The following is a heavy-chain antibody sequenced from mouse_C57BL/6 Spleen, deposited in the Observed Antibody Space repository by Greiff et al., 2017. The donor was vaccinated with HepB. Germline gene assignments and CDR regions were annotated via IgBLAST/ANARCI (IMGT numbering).Heavy chain of an antibody. CDR2: IHPNSGST. D-gene: IGHD1-1*01. J-gene: IGHJ1*03. CDR3: ARDHYYYGSSYRGYFDV. Sequence: VQLQQPGAELVKPGASVKLSCKASGYTFTSYWMHWVKQRPGQGLEWIGMIHPNSGSTNYNEKFKSKATLTVDKSSSTAYMQLSSLTSEDSAVYYCARDHYYYGSSYRGYFDVWGTGTTVTVSS. V-gene: IGHV1-64*01. CDR1: GYTFTSYW.